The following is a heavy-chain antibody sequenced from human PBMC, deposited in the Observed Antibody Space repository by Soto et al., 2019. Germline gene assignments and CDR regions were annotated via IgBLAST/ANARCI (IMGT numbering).Heavy chain of an antibody. J-gene: IGHJ4*02. CDR1: GNTLSNYW. CDR2: LNPDGSVK. V-gene: IGHV3-7*01. CDR3: ASGNNWACDF. Sequence: EVQLVESGGGLVQPGGSLRLSCSASGNTLSNYWMNWVRQAPGKGLEWVANLNPDGSVKQYVESLRGRFIISRDNAENSLFLQMNSLRAEDTADYYCASGNNWACDFWGQGTLVTVSS. D-gene: IGHD1-1*01.